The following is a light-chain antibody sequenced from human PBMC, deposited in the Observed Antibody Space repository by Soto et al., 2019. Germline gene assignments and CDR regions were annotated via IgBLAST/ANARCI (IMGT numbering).Light chain of an antibody. Sequence: DIQMTQSPSSLSASLGDRVTITCRASQSISRHLNWYQQKPGKAPRLLIYAASSFQSGVPSRFSGSGSGTDFILTITSLQPEDSATYYCQQTYNMPRTFGPGTKVD. CDR2: AAS. CDR1: QSISRH. J-gene: IGKJ3*01. CDR3: QQTYNMPRT. V-gene: IGKV1-39*01.